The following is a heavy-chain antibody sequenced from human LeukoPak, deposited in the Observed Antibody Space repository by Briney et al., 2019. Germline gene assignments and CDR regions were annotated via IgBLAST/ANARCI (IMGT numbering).Heavy chain of an antibody. Sequence: GGSLRLSCAASGFTFSSYWMSWVRQAPGKGLEWVANIKQDGSEKYYVDSVKGRFTISRDNAKNSLYLQMNSLRAEDTAVYYCARDRDIVVVLAAYYYYYYGMGVWGQGTTVTVSS. V-gene: IGHV3-7*01. J-gene: IGHJ6*02. CDR1: GFTFSSYW. CDR2: IKQDGSEK. CDR3: ARDRDIVVVLAAYYYYYYGMGV. D-gene: IGHD2-2*01.